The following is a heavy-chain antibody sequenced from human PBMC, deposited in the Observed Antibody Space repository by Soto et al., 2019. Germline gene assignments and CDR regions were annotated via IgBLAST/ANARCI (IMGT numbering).Heavy chain of an antibody. CDR3: ARGSRWYRRHYLDV. Sequence: EVQLVESGGGLVQRGGSLRLSCAASGFTFSSYWMHWVRQAPGKGLEWVSGFSNDASTTRYADSVKGRFTISRDYARNTLHLQINSLRSEDTAVYYCARGSRWYRRHYLDVWGKGTTVTVSS. J-gene: IGHJ6*03. D-gene: IGHD6-13*01. CDR1: GFTFSSYW. V-gene: IGHV3-74*01. CDR2: FSNDASTT.